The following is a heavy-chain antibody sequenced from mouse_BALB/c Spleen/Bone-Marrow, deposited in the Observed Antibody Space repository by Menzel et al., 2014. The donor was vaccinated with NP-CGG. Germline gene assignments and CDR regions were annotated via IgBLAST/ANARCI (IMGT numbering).Heavy chain of an antibody. D-gene: IGHD2-1*01. CDR3: ARYFYSYYFDP. J-gene: IGHJ2*01. Sequence: EVQLVESGAELVKPGASVKLSCTASGFNIKDTYMHWVKQRPEQGLEWIGRIDPANGNTKYDPKFQGKPTITADTSSNTAYLQLSNLTSEDTAVYSCARYFYSYYFDPQGQGTTLTLPS. CDR2: IDPANGNT. V-gene: IGHV14-3*02. CDR1: GFNIKDTY.